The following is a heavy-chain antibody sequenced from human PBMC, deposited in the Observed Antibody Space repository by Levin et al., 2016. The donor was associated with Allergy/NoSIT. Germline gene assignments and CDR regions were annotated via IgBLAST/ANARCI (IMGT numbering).Heavy chain of an antibody. J-gene: IGHJ5*02. D-gene: IGHD2-2*02. CDR3: ARGSRYCSSTSCYSWFDP. CDR2: IYHSGST. V-gene: IGHV4-30-2*01. Sequence: WIRQPPGKGLEWIGYIYHSGSTYYNPSLKSRVTISVDRSKNQFSLKLSSVTAADTAVYYCARGSRYCSSTSCYSWFDPWGQGTLVTVSS.